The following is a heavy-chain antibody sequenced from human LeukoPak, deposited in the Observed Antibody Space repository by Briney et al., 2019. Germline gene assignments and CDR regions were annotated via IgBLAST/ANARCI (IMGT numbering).Heavy chain of an antibody. J-gene: IGHJ4*02. Sequence: PGGSLRLSCAGSGFIFGGYTMNWVRQAPGKGLEWLSYISPSGENRLYADSVKGRFSISRDNAKNSLYLQMNSLRAEDTAVYYCAGDEGNTGYYYWGQGTLVTVSS. CDR2: ISPSGENR. D-gene: IGHD3-9*01. CDR1: GFIFGGYT. V-gene: IGHV3-48*04. CDR3: AGDEGNTGYYY.